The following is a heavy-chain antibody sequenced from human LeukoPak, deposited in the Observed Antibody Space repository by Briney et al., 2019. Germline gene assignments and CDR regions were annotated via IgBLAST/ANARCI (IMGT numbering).Heavy chain of an antibody. V-gene: IGHV1-2*02. J-gene: IGHJ3*01. CDR3: ARDPNYYDSSGSD. Sequence: ASVKVSCNASGYTFTGYYMHWVRQAPGQGLEWMGWINPNSGGTNYAQKFQGRVTMTRDTSISTAYMELSRLRSDDTAVYYCARDPNYYDSSGSDWGQGTMVTVSS. CDR2: INPNSGGT. D-gene: IGHD3-22*01. CDR1: GYTFTGYY.